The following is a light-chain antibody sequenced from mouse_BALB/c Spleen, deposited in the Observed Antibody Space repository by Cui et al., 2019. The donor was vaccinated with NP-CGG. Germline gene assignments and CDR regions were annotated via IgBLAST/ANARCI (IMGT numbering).Light chain of an antibody. Sequence: QAVLTQESALTTSPGETVTLTCRSSTGTVTNSNYANWVQEKPDHLVTGLIGGTNNRVPGVPARFSGSLIGGKAALTITGAQTEDEAIYFCALWYSNHWVFGGGTKLTVL. V-gene: IGLV1*01. CDR2: GTN. CDR3: ALWYSNHWV. J-gene: IGLJ1*01. CDR1: TGTVTNSNY.